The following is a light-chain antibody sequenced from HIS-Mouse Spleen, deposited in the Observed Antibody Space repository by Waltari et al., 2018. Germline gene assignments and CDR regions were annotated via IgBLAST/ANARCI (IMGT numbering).Light chain of an antibody. V-gene: IGLV3-10*01. CDR3: YSTDSSGNHRV. Sequence: SYELTQPPSVSVSPGQTARITRSGDALPKKHTYWYQQQSGQAPVLVIHEDSKRHSGIPERFSGSSSGTMATLTISGAQVEDEADYYCYSTDSSGNHRVFGGGTKLTVL. CDR2: EDS. J-gene: IGLJ2*01. CDR1: ALPKKH.